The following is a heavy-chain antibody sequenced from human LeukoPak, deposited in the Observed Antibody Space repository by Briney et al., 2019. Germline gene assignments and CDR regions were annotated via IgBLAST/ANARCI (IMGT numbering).Heavy chain of an antibody. D-gene: IGHD5-24*01. CDR3: ATGRRDGYNLGFFDY. Sequence: ASVKVSCKASGYTFTGYYLHWVRQAPGQGLEWMGWINPNSGGTNYAQKFQGRVTMTRDTSISTAYMELSRLRSGDTAVYYCATGRRDGYNLGFFDYWGQGTLVTVSS. J-gene: IGHJ4*02. CDR2: INPNSGGT. CDR1: GYTFTGYY. V-gene: IGHV1-2*02.